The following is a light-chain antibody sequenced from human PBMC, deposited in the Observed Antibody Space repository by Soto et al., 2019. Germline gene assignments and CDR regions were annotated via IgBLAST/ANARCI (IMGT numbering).Light chain of an antibody. J-gene: IGKJ4*01. CDR1: QGVSRK. CDR2: GAS. CDR3: QQYNNWPLT. V-gene: IGKV3-15*01. Sequence: VMAQYTATLSVAPGERVTFSCRASQGVSRKLAWYQHKPGQAPRLLISGASTGATGIPARFSGSGSGTEFTLTISSLQSEDFAVYYCQQYNNWPLTFGGGTKV.